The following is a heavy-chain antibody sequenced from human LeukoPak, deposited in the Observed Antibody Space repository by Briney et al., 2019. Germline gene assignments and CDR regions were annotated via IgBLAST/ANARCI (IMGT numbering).Heavy chain of an antibody. CDR2: IYSAGST. V-gene: IGHV3-53*04. J-gene: IGHJ3*02. CDR1: EFTFSSNY. Sequence: GGSLRLSCAASEFTFSSNYMSWVRQAPGKGLEWVSLIYSAGSTYYADSVKGRFTISRHNSMNTLYLQMNSLRAEDTAVYYCARHIGFDAFDIWGQGTMVTVSS. CDR3: ARHIGFDAFDI.